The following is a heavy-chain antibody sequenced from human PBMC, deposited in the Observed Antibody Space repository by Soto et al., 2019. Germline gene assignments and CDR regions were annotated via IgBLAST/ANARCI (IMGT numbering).Heavy chain of an antibody. CDR2: ISYDGSNK. CDR1: GFTFSSYG. D-gene: IGHD6-25*01. V-gene: IGHV3-30*18. Sequence: QVQLVESGGGVVQPGRSLRLSCAASGFTFSSYGMHWVRQAPGKGLELVAVISYDGSNKYYADSVKGRFTISRDNSKNTLYLLIHSLRAEDTAVYYCAKDRRPNYYYGMDVWGQGTTVTVSS. CDR3: AKDRRPNYYYGMDV. J-gene: IGHJ6*02.